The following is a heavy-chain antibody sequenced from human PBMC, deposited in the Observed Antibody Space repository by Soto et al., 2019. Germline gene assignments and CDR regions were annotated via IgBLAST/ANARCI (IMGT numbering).Heavy chain of an antibody. V-gene: IGHV1-2*04. D-gene: IGHD5-18*01. CDR1: GYTFTGYY. CDR2: INPNSGGT. Sequence: ASVKVSCKASGYTFTGYYMHWVRQAPGQGLEWMGWINPNSGGTNYAQKFQGWVTMTRDTSISTAYMELSRLRSDDTAVYYCARDLGKGDTYYMDVWGKGTTVTVSS. J-gene: IGHJ6*03. CDR3: ARDLGKGDTYYMDV.